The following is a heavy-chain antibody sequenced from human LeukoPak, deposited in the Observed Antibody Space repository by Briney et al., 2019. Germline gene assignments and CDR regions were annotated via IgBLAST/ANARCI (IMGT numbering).Heavy chain of an antibody. CDR3: ARDSMAIYDYVWGSYREESNYFDY. D-gene: IGHD3-16*02. Sequence: SGGSLRLSCAASGFTFSSYEMNWVRQAPGKGLEWVSYISSSGSTIYYADSVKGRFTISRDNAKSSLYLQMNSLRAEDTAVYYCARDSMAIYDYVWGSYREESNYFDYWGQGTLVTVSS. V-gene: IGHV3-48*03. CDR2: ISSSGSTI. CDR1: GFTFSSYE. J-gene: IGHJ4*02.